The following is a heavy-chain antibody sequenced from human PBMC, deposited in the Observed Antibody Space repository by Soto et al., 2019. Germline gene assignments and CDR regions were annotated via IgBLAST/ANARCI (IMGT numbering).Heavy chain of an antibody. Sequence: SETLSLTCTVSGGSINNYYLSWIRQPPGKGLEWIGYIYYSGSTNYNPSLKSRVTMSVDTSKNQFSLKLNSVPAADTAVYYCARAQYSTSLDYWGQGTLVTVSS. CDR1: GGSINNYY. V-gene: IGHV4-59*01. CDR2: IYYSGST. CDR3: ARAQYSTSLDY. J-gene: IGHJ4*02. D-gene: IGHD6-6*01.